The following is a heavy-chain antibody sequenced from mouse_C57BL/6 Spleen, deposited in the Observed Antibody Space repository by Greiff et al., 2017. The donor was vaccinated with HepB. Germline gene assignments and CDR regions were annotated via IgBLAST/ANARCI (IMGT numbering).Heavy chain of an antibody. J-gene: IGHJ2*01. D-gene: IGHD4-1*01. V-gene: IGHV3-6*01. Sequence: DVHLVESGPGLVKPSQSLSLTCSVTGYSITSGYYWNWIRQFPGNKLEWMGYISYDGSNNYNPSLKNRISITRDTSKNQFFLKLNSVTTEDTATYYCARGLGRLYYFDYWGQGTTLTVSS. CDR1: GYSITSGYY. CDR3: ARGLGRLYYFDY. CDR2: ISYDGSN.